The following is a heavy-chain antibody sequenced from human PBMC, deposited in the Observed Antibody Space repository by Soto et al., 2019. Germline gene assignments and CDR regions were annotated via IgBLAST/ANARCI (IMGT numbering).Heavy chain of an antibody. V-gene: IGHV4-31*03. CDR3: ARDRSSYGARFAY. D-gene: IGHD5-18*01. J-gene: IGHJ4*02. CDR1: GGSISSGGYY. Sequence: SETLSLTCTVSGGSISSGGYYWSWIRQHPGKGLEWIGYIYYSGSTYYNPSLKSRVTISVDTSKNQFSLKLSSVTAADTAVYYCARDRSSYGARFAYWGQGTLVTVS. CDR2: IYYSGST.